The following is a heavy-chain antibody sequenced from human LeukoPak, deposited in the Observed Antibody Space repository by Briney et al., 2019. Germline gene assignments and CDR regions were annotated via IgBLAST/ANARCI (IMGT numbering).Heavy chain of an antibody. CDR3: ARGPHWDPHFDY. Sequence: ASVKVSCKASGYTFTGYYMHWVRQAPGQGLEWMGWINPNSGGTNYAQKFLGRVTMTRDTSISTAYMELSRLRSDDTAVYYCARGPHWDPHFDYWGQGTLVTVSS. CDR2: INPNSGGT. CDR1: GYTFTGYY. D-gene: IGHD7-27*01. V-gene: IGHV1-2*02. J-gene: IGHJ4*02.